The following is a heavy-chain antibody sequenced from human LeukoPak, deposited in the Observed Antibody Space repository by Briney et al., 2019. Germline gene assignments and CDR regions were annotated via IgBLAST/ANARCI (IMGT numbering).Heavy chain of an antibody. CDR3: ARNWLAGNPYHAFDL. V-gene: IGHV3-7*01. Sequence: GGSLRLSCAASGFTFSSYWMSWVRQAPGKGLECVANIKEDGSEEYYVDSVKGRFSISRDNAKNSLYLQMNSLRAEDTAVYYCARNWLAGNPYHAFDLWGKGTMVTVSS. J-gene: IGHJ3*01. CDR1: GFTFSSYW. CDR2: IKEDGSEE. D-gene: IGHD3-22*01.